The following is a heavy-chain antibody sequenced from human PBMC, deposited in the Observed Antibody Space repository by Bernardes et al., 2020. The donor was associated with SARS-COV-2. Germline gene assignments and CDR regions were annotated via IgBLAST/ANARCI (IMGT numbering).Heavy chain of an antibody. V-gene: IGHV4-39*01. D-gene: IGHD2-21*02. CDR1: GVSLIRSNHY. J-gene: IGHJ6*02. Sequence: SETLSLPCTFLGVSLIRSNHYWSWIRQAPGEGLVGNRFNWSRGNCYYSPSQQHRVTKHVDRSKNQCTQRRRCVTAADVAIYYCAGASCGIDCYIGGLRSWESGMDVWGQGMTVTVSS. CDR2: NWSRGNC. CDR3: AGASCGIDCYIGGLRSWESGMDV.